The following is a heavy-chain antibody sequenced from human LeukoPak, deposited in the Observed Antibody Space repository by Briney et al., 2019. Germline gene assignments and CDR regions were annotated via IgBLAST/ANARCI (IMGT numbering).Heavy chain of an antibody. CDR3: AKDQWGQQLEYYYYGMDV. J-gene: IGHJ6*02. CDR2: ISGSGGST. V-gene: IGHV3-23*01. D-gene: IGHD6-13*01. CDR1: GFTFSSYA. Sequence: GGSLRLSCAASGFTFSSYAMSWVRQAPGKGLEWVSAISGSGGSTYYADSVKGRFTISRDNSKNTLYLQMNSLRAEDTAAYYCAKDQWGQQLEYYYYGMDVWGQGTTVTVSS.